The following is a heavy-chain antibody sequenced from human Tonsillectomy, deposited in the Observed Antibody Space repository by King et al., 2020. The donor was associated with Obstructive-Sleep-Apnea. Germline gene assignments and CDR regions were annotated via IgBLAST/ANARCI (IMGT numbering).Heavy chain of an antibody. CDR2: IYYIGST. Sequence: QLQESGPGLVKSSETLSLTCTVSGGSISSYYWSWIRQPPGKGLEWIGYIYYIGSTNYNPSLKSRGTIPVDTSKNQFYLKLSPVSAADTAVYYCARGTDYDSSGYYSPSIDIWGQGTMVTVSS. J-gene: IGHJ3*02. V-gene: IGHV4-59*08. CDR3: ARGTDYDSSGYYSPSIDI. D-gene: IGHD3-22*01. CDR1: GGSISSYY.